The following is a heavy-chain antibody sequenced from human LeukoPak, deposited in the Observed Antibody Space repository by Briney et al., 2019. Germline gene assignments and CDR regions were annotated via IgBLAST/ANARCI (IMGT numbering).Heavy chain of an antibody. CDR1: GFTFSSYW. D-gene: IGHD6-19*01. CDR2: IKQDGSEK. Sequence: GGSLRLSCAASGFTFSSYWMSWVRQAPGKGLEWVANIKQDGSEKYYVDSVKGRFIISRDNAKNSLYLQMNSLRAEDTAVYYCSRRGIAVGNYYYYYMDVWGKGTTVTVSS. V-gene: IGHV3-7*01. CDR3: SRRGIAVGNYYYYYMDV. J-gene: IGHJ6*03.